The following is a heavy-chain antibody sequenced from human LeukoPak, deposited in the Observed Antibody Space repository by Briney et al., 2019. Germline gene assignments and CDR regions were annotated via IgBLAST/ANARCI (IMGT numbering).Heavy chain of an antibody. D-gene: IGHD2-15*01. Sequence: ASVKASCKTSGYTFTAYYMHWVRQAPGQGLEWMGWINPNSDFTNFAQNFQGRVTMTSDTSISTAYMELSRLRSDDTAVYYCARAISAGSPITASDCWGQGTLVTVFS. CDR2: INPNSDFT. J-gene: IGHJ4*02. CDR3: ARAISAGSPITASDC. V-gene: IGHV1-2*02. CDR1: GYTFTAYY.